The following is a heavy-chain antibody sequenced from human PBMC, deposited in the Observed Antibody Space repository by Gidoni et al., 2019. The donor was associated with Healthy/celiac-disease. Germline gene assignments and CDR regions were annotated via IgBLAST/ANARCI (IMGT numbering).Heavy chain of an antibody. Sequence: EVQLVESGGGLVKPGGSLRLSCAASGFTFSSYSMNWVRQAPGKGLEWVSSISSSSSYIYYADSVKGRFTISRDNAKNSLYLQMNSLRAEDTAVYYCAREIEDIVLMVYAPPVGFDYWGQGTLVTVSS. CDR2: ISSSSSYI. CDR3: AREIEDIVLMVYAPPVGFDY. V-gene: IGHV3-21*01. CDR1: GFTFSSYS. J-gene: IGHJ4*02. D-gene: IGHD2-8*01.